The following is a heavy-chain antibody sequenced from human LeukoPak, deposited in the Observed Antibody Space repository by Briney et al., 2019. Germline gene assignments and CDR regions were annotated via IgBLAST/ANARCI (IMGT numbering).Heavy chain of an antibody. D-gene: IGHD2-21*01. CDR1: GDSISSSSYY. J-gene: IGHJ4*02. CDR3: AREYSRSVVAGPRPDY. CDR2: IYYRGTT. Sequence: KSSETLALTCTVSGDSISSSSYYWGWIRQPPGKGLEWIGSIYYRGTTYYNTSLKSRVTITVDTSNNQFSLKLNSVTAADTAVYFCAREYSRSVVAGPRPDYWGQGLLVAVSS. V-gene: IGHV4-39*02.